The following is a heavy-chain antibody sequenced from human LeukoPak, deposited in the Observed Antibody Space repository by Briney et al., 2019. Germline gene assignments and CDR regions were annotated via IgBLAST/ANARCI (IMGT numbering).Heavy chain of an antibody. CDR2: INPSGGST. CDR3: ASSRYYGAFDI. D-gene: IGHD1-26*01. Sequence: GASVTVSCKASGYTFTSYYMHWVRQAPGQGLEWMGIINPSGGSTSYAQKFQGRVTVTRDTSTSTVYMELSSLRSEDTAVHYCASSRYYGAFDIWGQGTMVTVSS. J-gene: IGHJ3*02. V-gene: IGHV1-46*01. CDR1: GYTFTSYY.